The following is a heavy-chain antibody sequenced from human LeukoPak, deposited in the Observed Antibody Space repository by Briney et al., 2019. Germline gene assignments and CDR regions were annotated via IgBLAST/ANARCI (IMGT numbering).Heavy chain of an antibody. J-gene: IGHJ3*01. D-gene: IGHD3-16*01. Sequence: GGSLRLSCAASGFTFDDYGMSWVRQAPGKGLEWVSGINWNGGSTGYADSVKGRFTISRDNAKNSLYVQMNSLRAEDTAVYYCAREGASTIRHAFDVWGQGTMVTVSS. CDR1: GFTFDDYG. CDR2: INWNGGST. CDR3: AREGASTIRHAFDV. V-gene: IGHV3-20*04.